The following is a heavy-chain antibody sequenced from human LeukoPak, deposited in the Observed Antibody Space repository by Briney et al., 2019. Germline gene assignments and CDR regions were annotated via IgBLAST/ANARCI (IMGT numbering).Heavy chain of an antibody. D-gene: IGHD3-3*01. CDR3: ARADDWYLFDY. CDR1: GYTFSSYG. Sequence: ASVKVSCKASGYTFSSYGITWVRQAPGEGLEWMGWISVYNGSTNYAQKFQGGVTMTTEKSTSTAYMELRSLRSDDTAVYYCARADDWYLFDYWGQGTLVTVSS. CDR2: ISVYNGST. V-gene: IGHV1-18*01. J-gene: IGHJ4*02.